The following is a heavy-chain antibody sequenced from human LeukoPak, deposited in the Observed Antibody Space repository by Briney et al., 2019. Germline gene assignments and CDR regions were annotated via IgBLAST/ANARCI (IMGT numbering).Heavy chain of an antibody. CDR2: IYYSGST. CDR3: ARGRDSYGYYFDY. D-gene: IGHD5-18*01. J-gene: IGHJ4*02. V-gene: IGHV4-59*01. Sequence: SETLSLTCTVSGGSISSYYWSWIRQPPGKGLEWIGYIYYSGSTNYNPSLKSRVTLSVDTSKNQFSLKLSSVTAADTAVYYCARGRDSYGYYFDYWGQGTLVTVSS. CDR1: GGSISSYY.